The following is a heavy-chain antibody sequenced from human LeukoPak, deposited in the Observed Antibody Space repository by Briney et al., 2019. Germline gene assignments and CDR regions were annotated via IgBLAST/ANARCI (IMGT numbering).Heavy chain of an antibody. J-gene: IGHJ4*02. CDR2: TNTDGNTA. D-gene: IGHD4-17*01. CDR1: GFTFTTYW. CDR3: ARDPRYGDYYFDY. Sequence: QPGGSLRLSCAASGFTFTTYWMHWVRQAPGKGLVWVSRTNTDGNTASYADSVRGRFTISRDNAKNTLYLQMNSLRAEDTAVYYCARDPRYGDYYFDYWGQGTLVTVSS. V-gene: IGHV3-74*01.